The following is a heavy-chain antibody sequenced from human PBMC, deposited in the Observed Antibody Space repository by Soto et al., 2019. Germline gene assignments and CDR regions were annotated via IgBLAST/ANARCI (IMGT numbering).Heavy chain of an antibody. CDR2: IYATGTT. Sequence: SETLSLTCTVSVASISGYYWSWIRKSAGKGLEWIGRIYATGTTDYNPSLKSRVMMSVDTSKKQFSLKLRSVTAADTAVYYCVRDGTKALRDWFDPWGQGISVTVSS. D-gene: IGHD1-1*01. CDR1: VASISGYY. CDR3: VRDGTKALRDWFDP. J-gene: IGHJ5*02. V-gene: IGHV4-4*07.